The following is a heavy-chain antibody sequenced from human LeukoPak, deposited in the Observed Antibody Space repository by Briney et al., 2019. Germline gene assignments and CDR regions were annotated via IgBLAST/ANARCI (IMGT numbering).Heavy chain of an antibody. CDR1: GYSISSGYY. Sequence: SETLSLTCTVSGYSISSGYYWGWIRQPPGKGLEWIGSLYHSGSTYYNPSLKSRVTISLDTSKNQFSLNLSSVTAADTALYYCARIGCSGGSCFSLDYWGQGTLVTVSS. CDR3: ARIGCSGGSCFSLDY. CDR2: LYHSGST. D-gene: IGHD2-15*01. V-gene: IGHV4-38-2*02. J-gene: IGHJ4*02.